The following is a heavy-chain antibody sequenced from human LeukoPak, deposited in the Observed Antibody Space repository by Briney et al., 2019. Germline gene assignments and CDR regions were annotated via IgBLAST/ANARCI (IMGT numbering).Heavy chain of an antibody. J-gene: IGHJ6*03. CDR2: IIPILGIA. CDR1: GGTFSSYT. V-gene: IGHV1-69*02. CDR3: ASATYCSSTSCYTGGYYYYYMDV. Sequence: ASVKVSXKASGGTFSSYTISWVRQAPGQGLEWMGRIIPILGIANYAQKFQGRVTITADKSTSTAYMELSSLRSEDTAVYYCASATYCSSTSCYTGGYYYYYMDVWGKGTTVTVSS. D-gene: IGHD2-2*02.